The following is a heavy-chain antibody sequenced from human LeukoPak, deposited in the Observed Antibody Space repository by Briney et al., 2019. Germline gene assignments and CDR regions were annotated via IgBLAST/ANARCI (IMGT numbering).Heavy chain of an antibody. V-gene: IGHV3-30*02. J-gene: IGHJ4*02. CDR1: GFNFNTYG. CDR3: AKDRDSYGYYPYYFDY. D-gene: IGHD3-22*01. CDR2: IRYDGSNK. Sequence: GGSLRLSCVASGFNFNTYGMHWVRQAPGKGLEWVAFIRYDGSNKYYSDSVKGRFTISRDNSKNTLYLQMNSLRAEDTAVYYCAKDRDSYGYYPYYFDYWGQGTLVTVSS.